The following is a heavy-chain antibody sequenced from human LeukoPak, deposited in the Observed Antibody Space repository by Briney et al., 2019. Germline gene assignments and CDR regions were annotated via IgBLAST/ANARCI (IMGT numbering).Heavy chain of an antibody. CDR2: IKPNSGGT. Sequence: GDSVKACCKASGYTFTGYYMHCVRQAPGQGLEWVGWIKPNSGGTNYAQKFQGRVTMNRDTSISTAYMELSRLRSDDTAVYYCARRYGSGNTLDYWGQGTLVTVSS. CDR3: ARRYGSGNTLDY. J-gene: IGHJ4*02. V-gene: IGHV1-2*02. D-gene: IGHD3-10*01. CDR1: GYTFTGYY.